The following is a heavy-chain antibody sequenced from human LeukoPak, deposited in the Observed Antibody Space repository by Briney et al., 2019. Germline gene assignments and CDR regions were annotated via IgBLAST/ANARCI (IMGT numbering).Heavy chain of an antibody. CDR1: GFIFSSYA. V-gene: IGHV3-23*01. Sequence: GGSLRLSCAASGFIFSSYAMSWVRQAPGKGLEWVSAIWGSGVSTYCADSVKGRFTISRDNSKNTLYLQMNSLRAEDTAVYYCAKARPTVVTPNYFDYWGQGTLVTVSS. D-gene: IGHD4-23*01. CDR3: AKARPTVVTPNYFDY. CDR2: IWGSGVST. J-gene: IGHJ4*02.